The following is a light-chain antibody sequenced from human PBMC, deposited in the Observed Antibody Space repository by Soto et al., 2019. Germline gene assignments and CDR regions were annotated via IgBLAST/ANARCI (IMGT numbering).Light chain of an antibody. CDR3: QQYFDSPYMYT. J-gene: IGKJ2*01. Sequence: DIVLTQSPGILSLSPGDRATLSCRSSESVRSTYLAWYQQKRGQAPRLLIYEASSRASGIPDRFSGSGYGKDFTLTISKVEPEDVAVYYCQQYFDSPYMYTFGQGTVLEI. V-gene: IGKV3-20*01. CDR2: EAS. CDR1: ESVRSTY.